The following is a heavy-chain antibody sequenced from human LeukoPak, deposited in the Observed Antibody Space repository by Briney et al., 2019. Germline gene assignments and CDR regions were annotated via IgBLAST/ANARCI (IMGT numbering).Heavy chain of an antibody. Sequence: PGGSLRLSCAASGFTFTDYWMTWVRQAPGKGLEWVANINLDGSETYYVDSVKGRFTISRDNAKNSLYLQMNGLRVEDTAVYYCARDPTGYGMDVWGQGTTVTVSS. J-gene: IGHJ6*02. CDR3: ARDPTGYGMDV. CDR2: INLDGSET. D-gene: IGHD4-17*01. V-gene: IGHV3-7*05. CDR1: GFTFTDYW.